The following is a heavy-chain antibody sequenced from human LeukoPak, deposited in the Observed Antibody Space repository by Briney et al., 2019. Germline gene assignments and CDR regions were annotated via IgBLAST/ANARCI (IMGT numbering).Heavy chain of an antibody. J-gene: IGHJ4*02. Sequence: GGSLRLSCAASGFTFSSYNMNWVRQAPGKGLEWVANTKEDGGEKYYVDSVKGRFTISRDNAENSLYLQMNSLRAEDTAVYYCARRSVAGSLDYWGQGTLVTVSS. D-gene: IGHD6-19*01. CDR3: ARRSVAGSLDY. CDR2: TKEDGGEK. V-gene: IGHV3-7*01. CDR1: GFTFSSYN.